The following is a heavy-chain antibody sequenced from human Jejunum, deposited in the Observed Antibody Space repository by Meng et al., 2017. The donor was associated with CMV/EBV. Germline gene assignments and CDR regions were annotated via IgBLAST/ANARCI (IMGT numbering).Heavy chain of an antibody. J-gene: IGHJ4*02. CDR3: TRAVSGGSLADY. Sequence: SGFTFSTSWMHWVRQAPGQGLVWVSRIDGDETTTGYADSVRGRFTISRDNAKNTLYLEMNSLRDDDTGVYYCTRAVSGGSLADYWGQGTLVTVSS. D-gene: IGHD6-19*01. CDR1: GFTFSTSW. CDR2: IDGDETTT. V-gene: IGHV3-74*01.